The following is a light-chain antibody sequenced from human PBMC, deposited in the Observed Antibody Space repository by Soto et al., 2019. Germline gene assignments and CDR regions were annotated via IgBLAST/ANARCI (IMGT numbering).Light chain of an antibody. CDR1: SSNIGSSY. Sequence: QSVLTQPPSASGTPGQRVTISCSGSSSNIGSSYVHWYQQLPGTAPKLLIYRNNQRPSGVPDRFSGSKSGTSASLAISGLRSDDEADYYCAAWDDSLSARVFGGGTKLTVL. CDR2: RNN. J-gene: IGLJ3*02. V-gene: IGLV1-47*01. CDR3: AAWDDSLSARV.